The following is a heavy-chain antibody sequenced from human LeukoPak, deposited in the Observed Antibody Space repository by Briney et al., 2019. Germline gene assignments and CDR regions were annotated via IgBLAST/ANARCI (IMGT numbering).Heavy chain of an antibody. J-gene: IGHJ4*02. CDR2: IWYDGSNK. V-gene: IGHV3-33*01. CDR1: GFSFSNQD. CDR3: AREGLLLAVTSWDRDD. D-gene: IGHD4-17*01. Sequence: GRSLRLSCAASGFSFSNQDMHWVRQAPGKGLEWVAVIWYDGSNKYYAYSMKGRFTISKDNYNTTLYLQMNIMRVDDTAVYYAAREGLLLAVTSWDRDDWGQGTVVSV.